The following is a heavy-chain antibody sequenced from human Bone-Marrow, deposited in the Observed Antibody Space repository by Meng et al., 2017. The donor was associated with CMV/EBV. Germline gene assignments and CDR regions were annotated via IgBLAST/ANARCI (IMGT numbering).Heavy chain of an antibody. CDR1: GGSISSSSYY. V-gene: IGHV4-61*05. J-gene: IGHJ4*02. CDR2: IYYSGST. Sequence: LRLSCTVSGGSISSSSYYWGWLRQPPGKELEWIGYIYYSGSTNYNPSLKSRVTISVDTSKNQFSLKLSSVTAADTAVYYCAGGGSSWYYFNYWGQGTLVTVSS. D-gene: IGHD6-13*01. CDR3: AGGGSSWYYFNY.